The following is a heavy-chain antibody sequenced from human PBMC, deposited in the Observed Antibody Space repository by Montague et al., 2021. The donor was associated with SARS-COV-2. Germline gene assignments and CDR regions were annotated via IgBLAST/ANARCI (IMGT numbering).Heavy chain of an antibody. V-gene: IGHV3-30*04. Sequence: SLRLSCAASGFTFSSYAMHWVRQAPGKGLEWVAVISYDGSNKYYADSVKGRFTISRDNSKNTPYLQMNSLRAEDTAVYYCARDIATLGRWLQVPWALYYYYGMDVWGQGTTVTVSS. CDR2: ISYDGSNK. J-gene: IGHJ6*02. D-gene: IGHD5-24*01. CDR3: ARDIATLGRWLQVPWALYYYYGMDV. CDR1: GFTFSSYA.